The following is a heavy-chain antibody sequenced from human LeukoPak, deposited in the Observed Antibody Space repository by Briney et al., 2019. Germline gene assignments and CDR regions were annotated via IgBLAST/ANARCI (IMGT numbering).Heavy chain of an antibody. CDR1: GGTFSSYA. CDR3: AREGADIVVVVAATPIWFDP. V-gene: IGHV1-69*04. J-gene: IGHJ5*02. D-gene: IGHD2-15*01. Sequence: ASVKVSCKASGGTFSSYAISWVRQAPGQGLEWMGRIIPILGIANYAQKFQGRVTITADKSTSTAYMELSSLRSEDTAVYYCAREGADIVVVVAATPIWFDPWGQGTLVTVSS. CDR2: IIPILGIA.